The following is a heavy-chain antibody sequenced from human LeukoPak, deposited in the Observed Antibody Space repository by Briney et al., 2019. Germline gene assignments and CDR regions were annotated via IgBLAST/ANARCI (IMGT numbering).Heavy chain of an antibody. D-gene: IGHD1-26*01. CDR1: GFTFSSYG. CDR3: AKEHYYEGYFDY. Sequence: GGSLRLSCAAPGFTFSSYGMSWVRQAPGKGLEWVSAISGSGGSTYYADSVKGRFTISRDNSKNTLYLQMNSLRAEDTAVYYCAKEHYYEGYFDYWGQGTLVTVSS. V-gene: IGHV3-23*01. CDR2: ISGSGGST. J-gene: IGHJ4*02.